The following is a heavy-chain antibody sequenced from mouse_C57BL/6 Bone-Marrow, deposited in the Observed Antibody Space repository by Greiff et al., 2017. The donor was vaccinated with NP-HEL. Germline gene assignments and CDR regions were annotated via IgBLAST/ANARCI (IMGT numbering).Heavy chain of an antibody. V-gene: IGHV1-81*01. CDR2: IYPRSGNT. J-gene: IGHJ3*01. CDR3: ASVTTVVAH. D-gene: IGHD1-1*01. CDR1: GYTFTSYG. Sequence: VKLMESGAELARPGASVKLSCKASGYTFTSYGISWVKQRTGQGLEWIGEIYPRSGNTYYNEKFKGKATLTADKSSSTAYMELRSLTSEDSAVYFCASVTTVVAHWGQGTLVTVSA.